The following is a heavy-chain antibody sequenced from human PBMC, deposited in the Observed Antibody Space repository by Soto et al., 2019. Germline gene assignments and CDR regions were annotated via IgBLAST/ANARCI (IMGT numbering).Heavy chain of an antibody. Sequence: EVQLVESGGGLVQPGGSLRLSCAASGFTFSSYWMHWVRQAPGKGLVWVSHINIDGSTTNYAGSVKGRFTISRDNAKNTLYLQMNSLRDEDTAVYYCARGGRGSDYWGQGTLVTVAS. J-gene: IGHJ4*02. V-gene: IGHV3-74*01. CDR2: INIDGSTT. CDR1: GFTFSSYW. CDR3: ARGGRGSDY. D-gene: IGHD3-10*01.